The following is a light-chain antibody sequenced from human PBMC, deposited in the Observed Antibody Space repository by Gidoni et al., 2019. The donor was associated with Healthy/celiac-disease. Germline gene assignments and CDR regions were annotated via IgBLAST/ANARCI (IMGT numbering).Light chain of an antibody. CDR1: KLGDKY. CDR2: QDS. V-gene: IGLV3-1*01. J-gene: IGLJ2*01. Sequence: SYELTQPPSVSVSPGQTASIACSGDKLGDKYACWYQQKPGQSPVLVIYQDSKRPSGIPERFSGCNSGNTATRTISGTQAMDEADDYCQAWDSSTVVFGGGTKLTVL. CDR3: QAWDSSTVV.